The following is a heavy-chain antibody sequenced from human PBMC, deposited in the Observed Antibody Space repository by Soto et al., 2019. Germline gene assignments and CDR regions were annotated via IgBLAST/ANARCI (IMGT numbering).Heavy chain of an antibody. D-gene: IGHD2-2*01. V-gene: IGHV1-69*01. CDR3: ARRWASVVPAAIVGYYYGMDV. CDR1: GGTFSSYA. CDR2: IIPIFGTA. J-gene: IGHJ6*02. Sequence: QVQLVQSGAEVKKPGSSVKVSCKASGGTFSSYAISWVRQAPGQGLEWMGGIIPIFGTANYAQKFQGRVTITADESTSTAYMELSSLRSEDTAVYYCARRWASVVPAAIVGYYYGMDVWGQGTTVTVSS.